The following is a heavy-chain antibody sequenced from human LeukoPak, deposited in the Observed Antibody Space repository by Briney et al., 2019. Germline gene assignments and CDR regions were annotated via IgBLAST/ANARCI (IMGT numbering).Heavy chain of an antibody. D-gene: IGHD2-15*01. CDR3: ARDYCSGGRCYSVDY. Sequence: GGSLRLSCAASGFTFSSYSLNWVRQAPGKGLEWVSYITSSSSSIYYADSVKGRFTISRDNAKNSLYLLMNRLRAEDTAMYYCARDYCSGGRCYSVDYWGQGTLVTVSS. CDR1: GFTFSSYS. J-gene: IGHJ4*02. V-gene: IGHV3-48*04. CDR2: ITSSSSSI.